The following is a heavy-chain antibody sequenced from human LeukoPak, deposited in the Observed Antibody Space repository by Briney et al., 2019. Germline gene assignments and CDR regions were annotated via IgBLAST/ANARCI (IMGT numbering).Heavy chain of an antibody. V-gene: IGHV1-2*02. J-gene: IGHJ4*02. CDR1: GYTFTGYY. CDR2: INPNSGGT. D-gene: IGHD1-26*01. Sequence: ASVKVSCKASGYTFTGYYMHWVRQAPGQGLEWMGWINPNSGGTNYAQKFQGRVTMTRDTSISTAHMELSRLRSDDTAVYYCARRPPWELLSYFDYWGQGTLVTVSS. CDR3: ARRPPWELLSYFDY.